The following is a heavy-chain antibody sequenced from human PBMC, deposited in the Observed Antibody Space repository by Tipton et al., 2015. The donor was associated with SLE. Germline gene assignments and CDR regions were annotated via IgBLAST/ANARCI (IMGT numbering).Heavy chain of an antibody. CDR1: GFTFCNYW. CDR3: ARVPRTFYYDYSGHFDY. J-gene: IGHJ4*02. V-gene: IGHV3-74*01. CDR2: IKSDGSTT. D-gene: IGHD3-22*01. Sequence: SLRLSCAASGFTFCNYWMHWVRQGPGKGLVWVSRIKSDGSTTSYVASVKGRFTISRDNARNTLYLQMNNLRVEDAAVYYCARVPRTFYYDYSGHFDYWGPGTLVTVSS.